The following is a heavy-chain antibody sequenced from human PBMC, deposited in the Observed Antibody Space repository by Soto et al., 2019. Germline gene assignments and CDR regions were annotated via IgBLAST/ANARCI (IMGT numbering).Heavy chain of an antibody. J-gene: IGHJ3*02. V-gene: IGHV3-21*01. Sequence: KPGGSLRLSCAASGFTFSSYSMNWVRQAPGKGLEWVSSISSSSSYIYYADSVKGRFTISRDNAKNSLYLQMNSLRAEDTAVYYCARDCSSTSCYTDEAFDIWGQGTMVTV. CDR3: ARDCSSTSCYTDEAFDI. CDR2: ISSSSSYI. D-gene: IGHD2-2*02. CDR1: GFTFSSYS.